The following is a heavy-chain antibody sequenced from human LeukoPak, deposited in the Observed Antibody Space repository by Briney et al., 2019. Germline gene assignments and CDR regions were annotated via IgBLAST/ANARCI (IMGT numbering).Heavy chain of an antibody. CDR3: ARDPVEWELLLDY. Sequence: GGSPTRSCAASGFTFSSYWMGWVRQAPGKRLEWVANMNIDGSEKYYADSAKGRFTISRDNARNSVYLQMNSLRVEDTAVYYCARDPVEWELLLDYWGQGTLVTVSS. CDR1: GFTFSSYW. CDR2: MNIDGSEK. V-gene: IGHV3-7*01. J-gene: IGHJ4*02. D-gene: IGHD1-26*01.